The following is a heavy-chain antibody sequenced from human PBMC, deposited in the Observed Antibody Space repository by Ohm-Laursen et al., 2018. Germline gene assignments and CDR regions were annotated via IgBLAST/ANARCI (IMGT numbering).Heavy chain of an antibody. D-gene: IGHD3-10*01. CDR2: IHYSGNT. CDR1: GGSISSYY. Sequence: SETLSLTCTVSGGSISSYYWSWIRQPPGKGLEWIGYIHYSGNTNYNPSLKSRVTISVDTSKPHFSLELSSVTAADTAVYYCARQRSGSTGMDVWGQGTTVIVSS. CDR3: ARQRSGSTGMDV. V-gene: IGHV4-59*08. J-gene: IGHJ6*02.